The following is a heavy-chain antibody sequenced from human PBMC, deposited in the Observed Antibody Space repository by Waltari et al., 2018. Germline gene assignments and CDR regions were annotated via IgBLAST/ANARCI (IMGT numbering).Heavy chain of an antibody. CDR3: TTEVGGIFGVLIRQDILTGYQLGPPDY. CDR2: IKSKTDGGTT. CDR1: GFTFSNAW. D-gene: IGHD3-9*01. V-gene: IGHV3-15*01. Sequence: EVQLVESGGGLVKPGGSLRLSCAASGFTFSNAWMSWVRQAPGKGLEWVGRIKSKTDGGTTDYAAPVKGRFTISRNDSKNTLYLQRNSLKTEDTAVYYGTTEVGGIFGVLIRQDILTGYQLGPPDYWGQGTLVTVSS. J-gene: IGHJ4*02.